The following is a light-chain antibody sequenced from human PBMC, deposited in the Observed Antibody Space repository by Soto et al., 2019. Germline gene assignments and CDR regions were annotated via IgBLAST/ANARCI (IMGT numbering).Light chain of an antibody. J-gene: IGLJ2*01. Sequence: QSVLTQPPSVSAAPGQKVTISCSGSSSNIGNSYVSWYQQLPGTAPKLLIYDNDKRPSGIPDRFSGSKSDTSATLGITGLQTGDEADYYCATWDSRXXXXSAVVFGGGTKLTVL. CDR1: SSNIGNSY. CDR3: ATWDSRXXXXSAVV. V-gene: IGLV1-51*01. CDR2: DND.